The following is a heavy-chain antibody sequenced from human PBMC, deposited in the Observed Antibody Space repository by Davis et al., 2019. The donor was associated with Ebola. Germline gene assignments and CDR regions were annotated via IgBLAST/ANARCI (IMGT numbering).Heavy chain of an antibody. CDR1: GYTFTSYG. D-gene: IGHD3-9*01. CDR2: ISGFNTNT. V-gene: IGHV1-18*04. Sequence: VSVKVSCKSSGYTFTSYGLVWVRQATGLGLEWMGWISGFNTNTNFAQKLQGRVTVSKDTSTNTAYMDLRSLTSDDTAIYYCARAPNYDVLTGTSSYYFDYWGQGTLVTVSS. J-gene: IGHJ4*02. CDR3: ARAPNYDVLTGTSSYYFDY.